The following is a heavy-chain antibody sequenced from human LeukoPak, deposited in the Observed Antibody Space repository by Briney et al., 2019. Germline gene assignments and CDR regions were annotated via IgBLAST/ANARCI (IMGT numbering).Heavy chain of an antibody. CDR3: ATENCSGGSCYSEVDAFDI. CDR1: CGSIRSYY. Sequence: SETLSLTCTVSCGSIRSYYWGWIRQPPGKGLEWIGSIYYSGSTYYNPSLKSRVTISVDTSKNQFSLKLSSVTAADTAVYYCATENCSGGSCYSEVDAFDIWGQGTMVTVSS. J-gene: IGHJ3*02. CDR2: IYYSGST. V-gene: IGHV4-39*01. D-gene: IGHD2-15*01.